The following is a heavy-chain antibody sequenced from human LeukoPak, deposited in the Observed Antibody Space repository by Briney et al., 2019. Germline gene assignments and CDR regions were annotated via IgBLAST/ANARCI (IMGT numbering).Heavy chain of an antibody. V-gene: IGHV3-48*04. J-gene: IGHJ6*03. Sequence: GGSLRLSCAASGFTFSSYSMNWVRQAPGKGLEWVSYISSSSSTIYYADSVKGRFTISRDNAKNSLYLQMNSLRAEDTAVYYCARLTANYYYYMDVWGKGTTVTVSS. CDR3: ARLTANYYYYMDV. CDR2: ISSSSSTI. CDR1: GFTFSSYS. D-gene: IGHD1-14*01.